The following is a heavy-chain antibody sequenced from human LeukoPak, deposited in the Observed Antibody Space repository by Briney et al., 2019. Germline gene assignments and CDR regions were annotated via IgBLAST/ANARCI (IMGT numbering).Heavy chain of an antibody. D-gene: IGHD4-17*01. V-gene: IGHV1-8*01. J-gene: IGHJ6*02. CDR3: ARDLRRNQVTTVPYYYYGMDV. CDR1: GYTFTSYD. Sequence: WASVKVSCKASGYTFTSYDINWVRQATGQGLEWMGWMNPNSGNTGYAQKFQGRVTMTRNTSISTTYMELSSLRSEDTAVYYCARDLRRNQVTTVPYYYYGMDVWGQGTTVTVSS. CDR2: MNPNSGNT.